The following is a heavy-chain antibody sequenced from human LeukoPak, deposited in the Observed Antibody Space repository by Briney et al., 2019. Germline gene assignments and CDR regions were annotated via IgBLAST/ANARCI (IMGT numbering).Heavy chain of an antibody. D-gene: IGHD6-19*01. Sequence: GGSLRLSCAASGFTFSYYGMNWVRQAPGKGLEWVSHIGFTSSRIYYADSVKGRFTISRDNARNSLYLQMNSLRAEDTAVYYCARDGGDSSEYFDYWGQGTLVTVSS. J-gene: IGHJ4*02. CDR2: IGFTSSRI. V-gene: IGHV3-48*04. CDR3: ARDGGDSSEYFDY. CDR1: GFTFSYYG.